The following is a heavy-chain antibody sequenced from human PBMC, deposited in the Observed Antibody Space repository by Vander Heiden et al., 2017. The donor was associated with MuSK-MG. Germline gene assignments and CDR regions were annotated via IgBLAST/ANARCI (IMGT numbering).Heavy chain of an antibody. CDR1: GFTFSDYY. J-gene: IGHJ4*02. D-gene: IGHD3-10*01. Sequence: QVQLVESGGGLIKPGGSLRLSCAASGFTFSDYYMSWIRQAPGKGLGWVSYISSSSSYTNYADSVKGRFTISRDNAKNSLYLQMNSLRAEDTAVYYCARFGSGTLLYFDYWGQGTLVTVSS. V-gene: IGHV3-11*05. CDR2: ISSSSSYT. CDR3: ARFGSGTLLYFDY.